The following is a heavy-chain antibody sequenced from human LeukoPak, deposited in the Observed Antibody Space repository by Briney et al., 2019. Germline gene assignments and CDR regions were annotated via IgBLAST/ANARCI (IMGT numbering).Heavy chain of an antibody. J-gene: IGHJ4*02. CDR3: ARPLHDAGELLYRVNSVDY. Sequence: GGSLRLSCAASGFTFSSYSMNWVRQAPGKGLEWVSSISSSSSYIYYADSVKGRFTISRDNAKNSLYLQMNSLRAEDTAVYYCARPLHDAGELLYRVNSVDYWGQGTLVTVSS. D-gene: IGHD3-10*01. CDR1: GFTFSSYS. CDR2: ISSSSSYI. V-gene: IGHV3-21*01.